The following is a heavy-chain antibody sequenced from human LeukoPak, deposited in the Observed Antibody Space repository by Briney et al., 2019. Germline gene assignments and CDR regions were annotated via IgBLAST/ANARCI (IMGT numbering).Heavy chain of an antibody. V-gene: IGHV3-23*01. CDR3: AKSSGWYGNFDY. J-gene: IGHJ4*02. CDR1: GFIFSSYA. D-gene: IGHD6-19*01. CDR2: ISGSGGST. Sequence: GGSLRLSCAASGFIFSSYAMSWVRQAPGKGLEWVSAISGSGGSTYYADSVKGRFTISRDNSKNTLYLQMNSLRAEDTAVYYCAKSSGWYGNFDYWGQGTLVTVSS.